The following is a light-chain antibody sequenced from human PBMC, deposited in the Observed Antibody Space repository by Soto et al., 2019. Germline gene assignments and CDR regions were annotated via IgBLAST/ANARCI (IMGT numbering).Light chain of an antibody. CDR2: EVS. CDR1: SSDIGAYNF. J-gene: IGLJ3*02. Sequence: QSVLTQPASASGSPGQSITISCTGTSSDIGAYNFVSWYQQHPGKVPKVIIYEVSNRPSGVPDRFSGSKSGNTASLTISGLQADDEADYYCNSFTSRNTLVFGGGTKVTVL. CDR3: NSFTSRNTLV. V-gene: IGLV2-14*01.